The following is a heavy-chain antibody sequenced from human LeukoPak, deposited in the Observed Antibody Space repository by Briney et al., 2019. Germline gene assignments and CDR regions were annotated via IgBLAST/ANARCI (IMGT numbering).Heavy chain of an antibody. V-gene: IGHV1-2*02. Sequence: APVKVSCKASGYTFTGYYLHWVRQAPRQGLEWMGWINPNSGGTNYAQKFQGRVTMTRDTSINTAYMDLSRLRSDDTAVYYCARDRGTWTGDYFDYWGQGTLVTVSS. CDR3: ARDRGTWTGDYFDY. D-gene: IGHD3-10*01. CDR2: INPNSGGT. CDR1: GYTFTGYY. J-gene: IGHJ4*02.